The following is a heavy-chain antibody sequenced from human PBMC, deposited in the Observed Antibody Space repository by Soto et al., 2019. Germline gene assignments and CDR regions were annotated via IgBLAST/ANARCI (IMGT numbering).Heavy chain of an antibody. J-gene: IGHJ6*02. V-gene: IGHV3-73*02. CDR2: IRSKADNYAT. Sequence: EVQLVESGGGLVQPGGSLNLSCAVSGFTFSVSAIHWVRQASGKGLEWVGRIRSKADNYATAYGASVKGRFSISRDDSKNTAYLQMSSLNTEDTAVYYCARLAEWEYYDGMDVWGQGTTVSVSS. D-gene: IGHD1-26*01. CDR3: ARLAEWEYYDGMDV. CDR1: GFTFSVSA.